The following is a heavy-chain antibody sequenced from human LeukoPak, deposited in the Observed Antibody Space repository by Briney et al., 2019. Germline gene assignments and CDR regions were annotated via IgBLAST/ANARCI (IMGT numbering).Heavy chain of an antibody. CDR1: GDSVSSNSAA. J-gene: IGHJ4*02. D-gene: IGHD6-13*01. CDR3: ANPPRSSSWHSLDY. V-gene: IGHV6-1*01. Sequence: SQTLSLTCAISGDSVSSNSAAWNWIRQSPSRGLEWLGRTYYRSKWYNDYAVSVKSRITINPDTSKNQFSLQLNSVTPEDTAVYYCANPPRSSSWHSLDYWGQGTLVTVSS. CDR2: TYYRSKWYN.